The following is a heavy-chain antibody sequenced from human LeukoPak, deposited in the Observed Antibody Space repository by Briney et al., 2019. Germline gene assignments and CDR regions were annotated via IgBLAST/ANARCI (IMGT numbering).Heavy chain of an antibody. Sequence: XLTXTVSGXSIXSSXYYWGWIRQPPGKGLEXIGSIYYSGSTYYNPSLKSRVTISVDTSKNQFSLKLSSVTAADTAVYYCASREVTTLIDYWGQGTLVTVSS. CDR1: GXSIXSSXYY. CDR2: IYYSGST. CDR3: ASREVTTLIDY. V-gene: IGHV4-39*07. D-gene: IGHD4-17*01. J-gene: IGHJ4*02.